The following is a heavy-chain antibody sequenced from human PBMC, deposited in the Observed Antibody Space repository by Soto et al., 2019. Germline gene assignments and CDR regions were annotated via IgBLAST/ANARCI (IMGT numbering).Heavy chain of an antibody. CDR1: GGTFSSNP. CDR2: IMPVLGAT. Sequence: QVQLVQSGAEVKKPGSSVKVSCKTSGGTFSSNPFTWMRQAPGRGLEWMGEIMPVLGATNYAQNFQDRVTITADESTTTVYMELSSLRSEDTAVYYCARGADLDYWGQGNLVTVSS. J-gene: IGHJ4*02. CDR3: ARGADLDY. V-gene: IGHV1-69*01.